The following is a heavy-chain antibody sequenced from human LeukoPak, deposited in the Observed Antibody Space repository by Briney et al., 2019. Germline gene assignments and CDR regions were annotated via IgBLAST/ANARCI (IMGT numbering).Heavy chain of an antibody. D-gene: IGHD3-3*01. CDR2: ISYDASII. J-gene: IGHJ4*02. V-gene: IGHV3-30*04. CDR1: GFSFSSYA. CDR3: AKVRDFWSGSGFDY. Sequence: GGSLRLSCAASGFSFSSYAMHWFRQAPGKGLEWMALISYDASIIYYADSVRGRFTISRDNSKDTLYLQMNSLRAEDTAVYYCAKVRDFWSGSGFDYWGQGTLVTVSS.